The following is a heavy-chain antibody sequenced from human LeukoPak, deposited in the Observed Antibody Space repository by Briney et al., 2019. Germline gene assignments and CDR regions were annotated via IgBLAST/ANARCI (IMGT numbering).Heavy chain of an antibody. J-gene: IGHJ3*02. CDR1: GGSTSSYY. V-gene: IGHV4-59*01. CDR2: IYYSGST. CDR3: ARDFAPALGYDYVWGSYRQEGAFDI. D-gene: IGHD3-16*02. Sequence: SETLSLTCTVSGGSTSSYYWSWIRQPPGRGLEWIGYIYYSGSTNYNPSLKSRVTISVDTSKNQFSLKLSSVTAADTAVYYCARDFAPALGYDYVWGSYRQEGAFDIWGQGAMVTVSS.